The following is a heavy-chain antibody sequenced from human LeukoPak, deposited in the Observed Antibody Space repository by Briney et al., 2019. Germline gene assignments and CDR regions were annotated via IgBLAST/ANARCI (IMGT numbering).Heavy chain of an antibody. CDR1: GFTFSSYD. J-gene: IGHJ4*02. D-gene: IGHD4-23*01. CDR2: ISGSGGST. V-gene: IGHV3-23*01. Sequence: HPGGSLRLSCAASGFTFSSYDMSWVRQAPGKGLEWVSDISGSGGSTYYADSVKGRFTISRDNSKNTLYLQMNSLRDEDTAVYYCARGVVASGGNDFDYWGQGTLVTVSS. CDR3: ARGVVASGGNDFDY.